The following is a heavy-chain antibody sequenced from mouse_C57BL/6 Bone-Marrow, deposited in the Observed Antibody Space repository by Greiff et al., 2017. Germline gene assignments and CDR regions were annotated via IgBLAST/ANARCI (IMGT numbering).Heavy chain of an antibody. CDR1: GYTFTSYC. CDR2: INPSDGGT. V-gene: IGHV1-53*01. D-gene: IGHD1-1*02. Sequence: QVQLQQPGTELVKPGASVKLSCKASGYTFTSYCMPWVKQRPGQSLEWIGNINPSDGGTNYPEKFKSQATLTVDNSSSTAYMQLSSLTSENSAVYYCARKGWYDYWGQGTTLTVSS. J-gene: IGHJ2*01. CDR3: ARKGWYDY.